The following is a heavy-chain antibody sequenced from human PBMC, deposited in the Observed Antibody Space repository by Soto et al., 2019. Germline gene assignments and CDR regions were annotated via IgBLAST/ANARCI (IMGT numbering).Heavy chain of an antibody. CDR2: ISGSGGST. CDR3: ARESEDLTSNFDY. J-gene: IGHJ4*02. CDR1: GFTFSSYA. Sequence: GGSLRLSCAASGFTFSSYAMRWVRQAPGKGLEWVSAISGSGGSTYYADSVKGRFTISRDNSKNTLYLQMNSLRAEDTAVYYCARESEDLTSNFDYWGQGTLVTVSS. V-gene: IGHV3-23*01.